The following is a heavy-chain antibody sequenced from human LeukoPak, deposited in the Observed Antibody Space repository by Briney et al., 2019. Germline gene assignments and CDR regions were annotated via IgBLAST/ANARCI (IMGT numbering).Heavy chain of an antibody. V-gene: IGHV3-43*02. D-gene: IGHD6-19*01. CDR1: GFTFSSYS. Sequence: GGSLRLSCAASGFTFSSYSMNWVRQAPGKGLEWVSLISGDGNRTYYRDSVKGRFTISRDNSKNSLYLQLNSLRTEDTALYYCAKGAQWLLHYWGQGTLVTVSS. J-gene: IGHJ4*02. CDR2: ISGDGNRT. CDR3: AKGAQWLLHY.